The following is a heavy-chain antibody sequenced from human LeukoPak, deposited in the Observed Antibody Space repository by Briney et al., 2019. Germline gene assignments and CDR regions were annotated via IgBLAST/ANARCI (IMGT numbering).Heavy chain of an antibody. CDR2: IYYSGST. Sequence: SETLSLTCTVSGGSISSYYWSWIRQPPGKGLEWIGYIYYSGSTNYNPSLKSRVTISVDTSKNQFSLKLSSVTAADTAVYYCARESHYDILTGYFSPPYYWGQGTLVTVSS. D-gene: IGHD3-9*01. CDR1: GGSISSYY. J-gene: IGHJ4*02. CDR3: ARESHYDILTGYFSPPYY. V-gene: IGHV4-59*01.